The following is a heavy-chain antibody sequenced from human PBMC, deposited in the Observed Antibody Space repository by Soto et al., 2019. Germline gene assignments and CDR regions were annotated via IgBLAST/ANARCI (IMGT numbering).Heavy chain of an antibody. Sequence: SETLSLTCTVSGDPINNYYWSWIRQPPGKGLEWIGYIYYSGNTKYNPSLKSRVTISVDTSKNQFSLRLTSVTAADTAVYYCAKQGGKHGISSFDPWGQGTLVTVSS. CDR3: AKQGGKHGISSFDP. J-gene: IGHJ5*02. CDR1: GDPINNYY. V-gene: IGHV4-59*08. D-gene: IGHD1-1*01. CDR2: IYYSGNT.